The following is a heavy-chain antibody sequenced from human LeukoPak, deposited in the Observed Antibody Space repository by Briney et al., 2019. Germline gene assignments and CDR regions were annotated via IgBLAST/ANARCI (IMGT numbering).Heavy chain of an antibody. Sequence: GGSLRLSCAASGFTFSGSAMHWVRQASGKGLEWVGRIRSKANSYATAYAASVKGRFTISRDDSKNTAYLQMSSLKTEDTAVYYCTRHGTYYYDSRGPYWGQGTLVTVSS. D-gene: IGHD3-22*01. V-gene: IGHV3-73*01. CDR3: TRHGTYYYDSRGPY. J-gene: IGHJ4*02. CDR1: GFTFSGSA. CDR2: IRSKANSYAT.